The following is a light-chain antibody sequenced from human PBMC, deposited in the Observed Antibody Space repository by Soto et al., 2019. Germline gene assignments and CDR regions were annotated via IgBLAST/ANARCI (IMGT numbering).Light chain of an antibody. Sequence: QSALTQPPSASGSPGQSFTISCTGTSSDVGGYNFVSWYQQHPGKAPKVLIYEVSKRPSGVPDRLSGSKSGNTASLTVSGLQAEDEADYYCCSYAGSRWHIVFGGGTQLTVL. CDR1: SSDVGGYNF. J-gene: IGLJ2*01. CDR2: EVS. CDR3: CSYAGSRWHIV. V-gene: IGLV2-8*01.